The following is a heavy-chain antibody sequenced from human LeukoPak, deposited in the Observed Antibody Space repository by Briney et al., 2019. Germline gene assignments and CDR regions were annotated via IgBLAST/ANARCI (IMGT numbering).Heavy chain of an antibody. CDR2: IWYDGSNK. CDR3: AGTTCNTSCYVIDY. J-gene: IGHJ4*02. D-gene: IGHD2-2*01. Sequence: SGRSLRLSCAASGFTFSSYGMHWVRQAPGKGLEWVAAIWYDGSNKYYADSVKGRFTISRDNAKSSLYLQMNSLRAEDTAVYYCAGTTCNTSCYVIDYWGQGTLVTVSS. V-gene: IGHV3-33*01. CDR1: GFTFSSYG.